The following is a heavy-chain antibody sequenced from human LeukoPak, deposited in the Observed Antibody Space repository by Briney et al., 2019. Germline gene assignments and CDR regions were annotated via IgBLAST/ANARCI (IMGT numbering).Heavy chain of an antibody. CDR2: TYFRSKWYT. J-gene: IGHJ4*02. V-gene: IGHV6-1*01. Sequence: SQTLSLTCAISGDSFSSNSAAWNWIRQSPSRGLEWLGRTYFRSKWYTDYAESVRGRLTITPDTSKNQFSLQLNSLTPEDTAVYFCARAPTGYSSSWYFDSWGQGALVTVSS. CDR1: GDSFSSNSAA. D-gene: IGHD6-13*01. CDR3: ARAPTGYSSSWYFDS.